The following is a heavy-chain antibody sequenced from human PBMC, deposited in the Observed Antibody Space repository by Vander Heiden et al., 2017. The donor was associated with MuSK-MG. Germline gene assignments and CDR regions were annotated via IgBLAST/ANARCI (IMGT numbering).Heavy chain of an antibody. J-gene: IGHJ4*02. Sequence: EVQLVQSGADMKKPGESLKMSCKCYGYSFTSNWNGWVRQMPGKGLEWMGIIYPCYSGDSDTRYKPSFQGQVTISADKSISTAYLQWSSLKASDTAMYYCARLVRGVIGYFDYWGQGTLVTVSS. V-gene: IGHV5-51*03. D-gene: IGHD3-10*01. CDR3: ARLVRGVIGYFDY. CDR2: IYPCYSGDSDT. CDR1: GYSFTSNW.